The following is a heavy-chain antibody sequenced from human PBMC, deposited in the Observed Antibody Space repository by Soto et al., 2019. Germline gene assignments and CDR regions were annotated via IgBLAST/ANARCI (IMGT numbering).Heavy chain of an antibody. CDR1: GYTFTSYY. J-gene: IGHJ3*01. D-gene: IGHD3-3*01. V-gene: IGHV1-46*01. Sequence: ASVKVSCKASGYTFTSYYMHWLRQAPGQGLEWMGIINPSGGSTSYAQKFQGRVTMTRDTSTSTVYMELSSLRSEDTAVYYCAREPRNPHLEWLPWGQGTMVTVSS. CDR2: INPSGGST. CDR3: AREPRNPHLEWLP.